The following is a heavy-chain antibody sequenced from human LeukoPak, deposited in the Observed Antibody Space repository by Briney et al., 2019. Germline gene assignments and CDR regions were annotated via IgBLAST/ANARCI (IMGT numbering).Heavy chain of an antibody. CDR2: INPNSGGT. CDR3: ARAAPESSTSRKIFDY. Sequence: ASVKVSCKASGYTFTGYYMHWVRQAPGQGLEWMGWINPNSGGTNYAQKFQGRVTMTRDTSISTAYMELSRLRSDDTAVYYCARAAPESSTSRKIFDYWGQGTLVTVSS. V-gene: IGHV1-2*02. D-gene: IGHD2-2*01. J-gene: IGHJ4*02. CDR1: GYTFTGYY.